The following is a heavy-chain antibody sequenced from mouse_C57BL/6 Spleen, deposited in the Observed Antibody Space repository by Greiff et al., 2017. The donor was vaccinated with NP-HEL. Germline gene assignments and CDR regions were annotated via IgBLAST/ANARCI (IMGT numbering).Heavy chain of an antibody. J-gene: IGHJ3*01. Sequence: VQLQQPGAELVMPGASVKLSCKASGYTFTSYWMHWVKQRPGQGLEWIGEIDPSDSYTNYNQKFKGKSTLTVDKSSSTAYMQLSSLTSVDSAVYYCAIPLFAYWGQGTLVTVSA. CDR2: IDPSDSYT. V-gene: IGHV1-69*01. CDR3: AIPLFAY. CDR1: GYTFTSYW.